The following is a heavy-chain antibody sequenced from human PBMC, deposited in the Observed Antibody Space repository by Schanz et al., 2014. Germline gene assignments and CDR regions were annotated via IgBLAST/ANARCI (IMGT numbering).Heavy chain of an antibody. Sequence: EVHLLESGGTLVRPGGSLRLSCAASGFTFSTYAMAWVRQAPGKGLEWVSIISGSGGNTYYADAVRGRFTISRDNSKNTLYLQMNSLRAEDTAVYYCAKGRFGELSAFDIWGQGTMVTVSS. D-gene: IGHD3-10*01. V-gene: IGHV3-23*01. J-gene: IGHJ3*02. CDR2: ISGSGGNT. CDR3: AKGRFGELSAFDI. CDR1: GFTFSTYA.